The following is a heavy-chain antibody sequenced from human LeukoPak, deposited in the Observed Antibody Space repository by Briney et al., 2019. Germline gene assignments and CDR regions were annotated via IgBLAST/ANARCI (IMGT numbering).Heavy chain of an antibody. CDR1: GGSISSYY. CDR3: ARVHYRKCDY. D-gene: IGHD1-26*01. J-gene: IGHJ4*02. V-gene: IGHV4-59*08. Sequence: SETLSLTCTVSGGSISSYYWSWIRQPPGKGLEWIGYIYYSGSTNYNPSLKSRVTISVDTSKNQFSLKLSSVTAADTAVYYCARVHYRKCDYWGQGTLVTVSS. CDR2: IYYSGST.